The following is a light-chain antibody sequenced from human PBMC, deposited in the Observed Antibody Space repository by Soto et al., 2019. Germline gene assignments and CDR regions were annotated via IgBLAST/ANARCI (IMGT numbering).Light chain of an antibody. CDR3: QQYGSSPVT. Sequence: LTQSPSTLSLSPGERATLSCRASQSVSSSYLAWYQQKPGQAPRLLIYGASSRATGIPDRFSGSGSGTDFTLTISRLEPEDFTVYYCQQYGSSPVTFGQGTKVDIK. CDR1: QSVSSSY. V-gene: IGKV3-20*01. J-gene: IGKJ1*01. CDR2: GAS.